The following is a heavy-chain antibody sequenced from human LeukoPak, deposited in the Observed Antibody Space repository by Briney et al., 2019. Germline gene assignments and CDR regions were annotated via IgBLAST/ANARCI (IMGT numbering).Heavy chain of an antibody. V-gene: IGHV3-11*01. CDR3: AKDRYYYDSSGYFDY. CDR2: ISSSGSTI. D-gene: IGHD3-22*01. J-gene: IGHJ4*02. CDR1: GFTFSDYY. Sequence: GGSLRLSCAASGFTFSDYYMSWIRQAPGKGLEWVSYISSSGSTIYYADSVKGRFTISRDNAKNSLYLQMNSLRAEDTALYYCAKDRYYYDSSGYFDYWGQGTLVTVSS.